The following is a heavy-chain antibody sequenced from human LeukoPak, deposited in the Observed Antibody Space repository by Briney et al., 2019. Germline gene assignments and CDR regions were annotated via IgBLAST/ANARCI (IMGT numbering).Heavy chain of an antibody. Sequence: ASVKVSCKASGGTFSSYAISWVRQAPGQGLEWMGWISAYNGNTNYAQKLQGRVTMTTDTSTSTAYMELRSLRSDDTAVYYCASSRRVAGTAFDYWGQGTLVTVSS. D-gene: IGHD6-19*01. J-gene: IGHJ4*02. V-gene: IGHV1-18*01. CDR1: GGTFSSYA. CDR2: ISAYNGNT. CDR3: ASSRRVAGTAFDY.